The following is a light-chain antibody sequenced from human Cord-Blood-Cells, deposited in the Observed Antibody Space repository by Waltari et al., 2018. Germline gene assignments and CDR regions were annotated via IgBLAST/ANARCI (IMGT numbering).Light chain of an antibody. Sequence: SYELTQPPSVSVSPGQTPSITCSGDNLGAKYACWYQQKPGQSPLLVIYQDSKRPSGIPERFSGSNSGNTATLTISGTQAMDEADYYCQAWDSSTVVFGTGTKVTVL. J-gene: IGLJ1*01. CDR1: NLGAKY. CDR3: QAWDSSTVV. CDR2: QDS. V-gene: IGLV3-1*01.